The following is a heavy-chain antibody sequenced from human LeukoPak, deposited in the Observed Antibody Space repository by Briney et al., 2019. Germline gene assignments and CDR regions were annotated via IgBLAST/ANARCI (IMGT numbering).Heavy chain of an antibody. Sequence: GGSLRLSCAASGFTFSSYAMHWVRQAPGKGLEWVAVISYDGSNKYYADSVKGRFTISRDNSKNTLYLQMNSLRAEDTAVYYCASGPTWELVPNWFDPWGQGTLVTVSS. V-gene: IGHV3-30*04. CDR2: ISYDGSNK. J-gene: IGHJ5*02. CDR1: GFTFSSYA. CDR3: ASGPTWELVPNWFDP. D-gene: IGHD1-26*01.